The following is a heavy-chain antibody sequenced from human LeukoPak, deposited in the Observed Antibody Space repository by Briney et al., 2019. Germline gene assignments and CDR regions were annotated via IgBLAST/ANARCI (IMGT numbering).Heavy chain of an antibody. CDR1: GFTFSSYG. D-gene: IGHD3-10*01. CDR3: ARDPSDYYGSGRRRTDNWFDP. CDR2: IWYDGSNK. V-gene: IGHV3-33*01. J-gene: IGHJ5*02. Sequence: GRSLRLSCAASGFTFSSYGMHWVRQAPGKGLEWVAVIWYDGSNKYYADSVKGRFTISRDNSKNTLYLQMDSLRADDTAVYYCARDPSDYYGSGRRRTDNWFDPWGQGTLVTVSS.